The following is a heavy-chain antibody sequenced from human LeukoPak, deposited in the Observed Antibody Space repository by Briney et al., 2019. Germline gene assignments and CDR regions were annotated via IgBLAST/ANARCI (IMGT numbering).Heavy chain of an antibody. J-gene: IGHJ4*02. Sequence: SETLSLTCTVSGGSISSSAYHWGWIRQPPGTGLEWIGSIHYSGSTYYNPSLKSRVTISVDTSKNQFSLKLSSVTAADTAVYYCARLRKHYYGSGSYSPFDYWGQGTLVTVSS. CDR2: IHYSGST. D-gene: IGHD3-10*01. CDR3: ARLRKHYYGSGSYSPFDY. V-gene: IGHV4-39*01. CDR1: GGSISSSAYH.